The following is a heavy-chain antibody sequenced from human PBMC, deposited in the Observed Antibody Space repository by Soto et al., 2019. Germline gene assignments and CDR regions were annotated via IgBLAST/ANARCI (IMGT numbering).Heavy chain of an antibody. D-gene: IGHD3-10*01. CDR2: VNYIGTST. Sequence: EVHLVESGGGLVQPGGSLRLSCAASGLTFSRHDMNWVRQIPGKGLEWVANVNYIGTSTSYADAVKGRFTISRDNSNNMLFLEMNNLRVDDTAVYYCAVDPHWDSGYWGQGVLVTVSS. CDR1: GLTFSRHD. V-gene: IGHV3-23*04. J-gene: IGHJ4*02. CDR3: AVDPHWDSGY.